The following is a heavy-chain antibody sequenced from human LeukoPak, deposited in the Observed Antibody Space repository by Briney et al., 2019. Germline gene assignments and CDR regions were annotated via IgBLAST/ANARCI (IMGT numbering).Heavy chain of an antibody. V-gene: IGHV3-15*01. Sequence: GGSLRLSCAASGFTFSDAWMNWVRQAPGKGLEWVGRIKSKTDGGTIDYAAPVKGRFTISRDDSKDTLFLQMNSLKTEDTAVYYCARPNIVATIDGGEFDYWGQGTLVTVSS. CDR1: GFTFSDAW. CDR2: IKSKTDGGTI. CDR3: ARPNIVATIDGGEFDY. J-gene: IGHJ4*02. D-gene: IGHD5-12*01.